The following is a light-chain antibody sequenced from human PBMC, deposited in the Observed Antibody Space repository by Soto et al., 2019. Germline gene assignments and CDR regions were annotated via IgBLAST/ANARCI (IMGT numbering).Light chain of an antibody. Sequence: EIVMTQSPATLSVSPGERATLSCRASQSVSSNLAWYQQKPGQAPRLLIYGASTRATGIPARFSGSGSGTEFTLTIRSLQSEDFAVYYCQQYNNWHYTFGQGTKLEIK. CDR2: GAS. J-gene: IGKJ2*01. CDR3: QQYNNWHYT. V-gene: IGKV3-15*01. CDR1: QSVSSN.